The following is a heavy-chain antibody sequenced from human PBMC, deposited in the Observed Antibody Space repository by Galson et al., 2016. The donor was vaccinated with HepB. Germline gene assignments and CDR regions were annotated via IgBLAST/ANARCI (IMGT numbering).Heavy chain of an antibody. D-gene: IGHD4-17*01. CDR2: ISGSGGDT. Sequence: SLRLSCAASGFTFSNYAMSWVRQAPGKGLEWVASISGSGGDTYIADSVEGRFTISRDNSKNTVDLQMHSLKVEDTAVYYCAKDPPVTADPNDAFDVWGQGTKVTVSS. CDR3: AKDPPVTADPNDAFDV. CDR1: GFTFSNYA. V-gene: IGHV3-23*01. J-gene: IGHJ3*01.